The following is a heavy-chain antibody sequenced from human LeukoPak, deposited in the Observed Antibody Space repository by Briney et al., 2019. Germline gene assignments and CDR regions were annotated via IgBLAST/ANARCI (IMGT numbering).Heavy chain of an antibody. CDR3: ARERGGREIDY. J-gene: IGHJ4*02. CDR1: GFTFSTYS. V-gene: IGHV3-64*01. D-gene: IGHD2-15*01. CDR2: ISNNGGST. Sequence: GGSLRLSCAASGFTFSTYSMHWVRQAPGKGLEYVSAISNNGGSTFYANSMKGRITISRDNSKNTLYLQMDSLRVEDMAVYYCARERGGREIDYWGQGTLVTVSS.